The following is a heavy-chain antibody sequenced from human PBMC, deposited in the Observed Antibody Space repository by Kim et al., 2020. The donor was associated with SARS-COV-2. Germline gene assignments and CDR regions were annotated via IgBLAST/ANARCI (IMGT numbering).Heavy chain of an antibody. CDR1: GGSISSYY. J-gene: IGHJ4*02. CDR3: ARAVSYSRYFDY. V-gene: IGHV4-59*01. D-gene: IGHD6-13*01. CDR2: IYNSGST. Sequence: SETLSLTCTVSGGSISSYYWSWIRQPPGKGLEWIGYIYNSGSTNYNPSLQSRVIMLVDTSKNQFSLRLSSVTAADTAVFYCARAVSYSRYFDYWGQGTLVTVSS.